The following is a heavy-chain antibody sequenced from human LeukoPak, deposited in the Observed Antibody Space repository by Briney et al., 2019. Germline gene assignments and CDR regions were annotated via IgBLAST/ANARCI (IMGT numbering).Heavy chain of an antibody. CDR2: IYYSGST. CDR3: ARANPAYSGSLYYFDY. J-gene: IGHJ4*02. Sequence: SETLSLTCTVSGGSISSSSYYWGWIRQPPGKGLEWIGSIYYSGSTYYNPSLKSRVTISVDTSKNQFSLKLSSVTAADTAVYYCARANPAYSGSLYYFDYWGQGTLVTVSS. V-gene: IGHV4-39*07. CDR1: GGSISSSSYY. D-gene: IGHD1-26*01.